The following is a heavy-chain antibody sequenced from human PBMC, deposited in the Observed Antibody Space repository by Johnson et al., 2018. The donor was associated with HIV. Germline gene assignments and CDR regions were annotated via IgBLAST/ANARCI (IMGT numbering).Heavy chain of an antibody. Sequence: VQLVESGGGVVQPGRSLRLSCAASGFRIDDYGMSWVRQGPGQGLEWGAGINWNGGSTSYADSVKGRFSISSDNAKNSLYLQMNSLRAEATALYYCARDEWSRSAGDAFDIGGQGTMVTVSS. D-gene: IGHD6-6*01. CDR3: ARDEWSRSAGDAFDI. J-gene: IGHJ3*02. CDR2: INWNGGST. CDR1: GFRIDDYG. V-gene: IGHV3-20*04.